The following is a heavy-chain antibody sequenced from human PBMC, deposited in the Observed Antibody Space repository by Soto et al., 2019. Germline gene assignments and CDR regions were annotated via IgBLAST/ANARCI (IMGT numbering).Heavy chain of an antibody. CDR1: GFTFSSYG. V-gene: IGHV3-30*18. D-gene: IGHD2-21*02. CDR2: ISYDGSNK. CDR3: AKGVAVVVTAIPYFAY. J-gene: IGHJ4*02. Sequence: QVQLVESGGGVVQPGRSLRLSCAASGFTFSSYGMHWVRQAPGKGLEWVAVISYDGSNKYYADSVKGRFTISRDNSKNTLYLQMNSLRAEDTAVYYCAKGVAVVVTAIPYFAYWGQGTLVTVSS.